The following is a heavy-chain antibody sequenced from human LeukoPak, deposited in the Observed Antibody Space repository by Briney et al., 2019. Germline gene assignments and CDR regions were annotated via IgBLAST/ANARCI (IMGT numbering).Heavy chain of an antibody. CDR3: ARQYALHSSGWYKPFDY. CDR1: GGSISSYY. Sequence: SETLSLTCTVSGGSISSYYWSWIRQPSGKGLEWIGYIYTSGSTNYNPSLKSRVTISVDTSKNQFSLKLSSVTAADTAVYYCARQYALHSSGWYKPFDYWGQGTLVTVSS. J-gene: IGHJ4*02. V-gene: IGHV4-4*09. CDR2: IYTSGST. D-gene: IGHD6-19*01.